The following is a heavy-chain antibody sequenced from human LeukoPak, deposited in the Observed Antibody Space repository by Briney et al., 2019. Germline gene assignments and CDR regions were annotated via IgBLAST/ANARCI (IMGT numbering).Heavy chain of an antibody. J-gene: IGHJ6*02. V-gene: IGHV3-21*01. CDR1: GFTFSSYS. CDR3: ASAEENYYYYGMDV. D-gene: IGHD2/OR15-2a*01. CDR2: ISSSSSYI. Sequence: GGSLRLSCAASGFTFSSYSMNWVRQAPGKGLEWVSSISSSSSYIYYADSVKGRFTISRDNAKNSLYLQMNGLRAEDTAVYYCASAEENYYYYGMDVWGQGTTVTVSS.